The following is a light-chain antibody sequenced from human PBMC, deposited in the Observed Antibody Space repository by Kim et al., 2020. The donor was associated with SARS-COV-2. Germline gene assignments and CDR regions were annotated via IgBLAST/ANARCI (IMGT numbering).Light chain of an antibody. J-gene: IGKJ1*01. CDR1: QSLLHSDGRTY. Sequence: DIVLTQTPLSLSVTPGQPASISCKSSQSLLHSDGRTYLYWYLQKPGQSPKLLMNEVSNRFSGVPDRFSGSGSGTDFTLKISRVEAEDVGVYYCMQSIQVPLTFGQGTKVDIK. V-gene: IGKV2D-29*02. CDR3: MQSIQVPLT. CDR2: EVS.